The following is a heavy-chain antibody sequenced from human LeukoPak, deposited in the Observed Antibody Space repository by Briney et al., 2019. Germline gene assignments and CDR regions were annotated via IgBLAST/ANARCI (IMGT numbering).Heavy chain of an antibody. CDR1: GFTFSSYA. Sequence: GSLRLSCAASGFTFSSYAMSWVRQAPGKGLEWVTAISGSGGSTYYADSVKGWFTISRDNSKNTLYLQMNSLRAEDTAVYYCAKGSSRPEPFDYWGQGTLVTVSS. CDR3: AKGSSRPEPFDY. CDR2: ISGSGGST. V-gene: IGHV3-23*01. J-gene: IGHJ4*02. D-gene: IGHD6-6*01.